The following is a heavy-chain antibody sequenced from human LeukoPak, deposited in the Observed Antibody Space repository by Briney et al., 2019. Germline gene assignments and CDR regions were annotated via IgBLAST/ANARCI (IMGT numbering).Heavy chain of an antibody. V-gene: IGHV3-23*01. J-gene: IGHJ1*01. CDR2: ISGSGGST. CDR3: AKDHSFQQ. CDR1: GCTFSSYA. Sequence: GGSLRLSCADSGCTFSSYAMRWVRQAPGKELEWVSAISGSGGSTYYADSVKGRFTISRDNSKNTLYLQMDSLRAEDTAVYYCAKDHSFQQWGQGTVVTVSS.